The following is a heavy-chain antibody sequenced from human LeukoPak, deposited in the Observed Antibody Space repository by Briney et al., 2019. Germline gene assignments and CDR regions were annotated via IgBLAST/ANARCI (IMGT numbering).Heavy chain of an antibody. CDR3: AREGVYFGNSAYYF. J-gene: IGHJ4*02. Sequence: SETVSLTCTVSGDAISSYYWAWIRQPAGKGLEWIGRIYIRGTTNYNPSLKSRVTMSVDTSKNQFSLRLNSVTAADTAVYYCAREGVYFGNSAYYFWGQGTLVTVSS. V-gene: IGHV4-4*07. D-gene: IGHD3-22*01. CDR1: GDAISSYY. CDR2: IYIRGTT.